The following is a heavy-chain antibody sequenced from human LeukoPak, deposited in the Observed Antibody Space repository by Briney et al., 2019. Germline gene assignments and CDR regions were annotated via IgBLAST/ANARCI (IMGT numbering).Heavy chain of an antibody. J-gene: IGHJ4*02. D-gene: IGHD5-18*01. CDR1: GGSISSSSYY. V-gene: IGHV4-39*01. Sequence: PSETLSLTCTVSGGSISSSSYYWGWIRQPPGKGREWIGSIYYSGSTYYNPSLKSRVTISVDTSKNQFSLKLSSVTAADTAVYYCASYVRGYSYGYDFDYWGQGTLVTVSS. CDR3: ASYVRGYSYGYDFDY. CDR2: IYYSGST.